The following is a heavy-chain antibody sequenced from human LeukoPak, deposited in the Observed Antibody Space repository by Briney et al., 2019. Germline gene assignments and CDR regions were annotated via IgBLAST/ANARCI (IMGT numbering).Heavy chain of an antibody. J-gene: IGHJ4*02. CDR1: GFTFSSYA. V-gene: IGHV3-23*01. CDR2: ISGSGGST. Sequence: GGSLRLSCAASGFTFSSYAMSWVRQAPGKGLEWVSVISGSGGSTYYADSVKGRFTISRDNSKNTLYLQMNSLRVEDTAIYYCAKGRGYCTGGSCYSDYWGQGTLVTVSS. D-gene: IGHD2-15*01. CDR3: AKGRGYCTGGSCYSDY.